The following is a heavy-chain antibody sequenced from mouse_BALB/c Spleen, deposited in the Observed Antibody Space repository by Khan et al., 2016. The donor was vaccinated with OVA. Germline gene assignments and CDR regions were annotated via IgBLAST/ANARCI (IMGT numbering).Heavy chain of an antibody. J-gene: IGHJ1*01. CDR1: GFTFSSYA. D-gene: IGHD1-1*01. CDR2: ISSGGNYT. CDR3: ARPPITTVVATSYWFFDV. V-gene: IGHV5-9-3*01. Sequence: EVELVESGGGLVQPGGSLKLSCAASGFTFSSYAMSWVRQTPEKRLEWVATISSGGNYTYYPDSVKGQFTISRDNAKSTLYLQMSSLRSEDTAMFYCARPPITTVVATSYWFFDVWGAGTTVTVSS.